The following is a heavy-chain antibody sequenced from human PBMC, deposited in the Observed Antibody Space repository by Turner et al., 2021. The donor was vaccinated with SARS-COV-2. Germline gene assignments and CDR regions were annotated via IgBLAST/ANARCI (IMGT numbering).Heavy chain of an antibody. D-gene: IGHD1-1*01. V-gene: IGHV3-7*01. CDR2: IKTDGSSK. J-gene: IGHJ5*01. CDR1: GFTFSDYW. Sequence: EVQLVESGGGLVQSGGSLSLSCAGSGFTFSDYWMGWVRQAAGKGLEWVANIKTDGSSKYYVDSVKDRFTTSRDNAKNSLYLQMYSLRAEDTAVYYCVRHGSWNFDSWGQGTLVTVSS. CDR3: VRHGSWNFDS.